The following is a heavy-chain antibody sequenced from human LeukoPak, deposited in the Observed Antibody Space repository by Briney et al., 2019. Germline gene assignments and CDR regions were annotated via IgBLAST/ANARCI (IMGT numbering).Heavy chain of an antibody. Sequence: GGSLRLSCAASGFTFSSYAMHWVRQAPGKGLEWVAVISYDGNNKYYADSVKGRFTISRDNSKNTLYLQMNSLRAEDTALYYCARDLYSGGWASDYWGQGTLVTVSS. J-gene: IGHJ4*02. CDR3: ARDLYSGGWASDY. D-gene: IGHD6-19*01. CDR1: GFTFSSYA. CDR2: ISYDGNNK. V-gene: IGHV3-30-3*01.